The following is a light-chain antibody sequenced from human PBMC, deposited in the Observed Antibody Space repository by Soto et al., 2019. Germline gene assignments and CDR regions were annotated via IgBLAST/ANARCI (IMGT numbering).Light chain of an antibody. J-gene: IGLJ1*01. CDR3: SSYTSSSTPHYV. CDR2: EVS. CDR1: SSDVGGYNY. V-gene: IGLV2-14*01. Sequence: LTQPASVSGSPGQSITISCTGTSSDVGGYNYVSWYQQHPGKAPKLMIYEVSNRPSGVSNRFSGSKSGNTASLTISGLQAEDDADYYCSSYTSSSTPHYVFGTGTKVTAL.